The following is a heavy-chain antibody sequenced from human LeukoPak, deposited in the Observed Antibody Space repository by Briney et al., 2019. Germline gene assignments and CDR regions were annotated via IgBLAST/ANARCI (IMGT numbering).Heavy chain of an antibody. CDR2: MYYSGST. CDR3: ARHRGSNLNRSFDL. V-gene: IGHV4-59*08. D-gene: IGHD1-14*01. CDR1: GASISNYY. J-gene: IGHJ4*02. Sequence: PSETLSLTCTVSGASISNYYWSWIRQPPGKGLDWIAYMYYSGSTNSNPSLKSRVTISLDTSKNQFSLKLSSVTAADTAMYYCARHRGSNLNRSFDLWGQGALVTVSS.